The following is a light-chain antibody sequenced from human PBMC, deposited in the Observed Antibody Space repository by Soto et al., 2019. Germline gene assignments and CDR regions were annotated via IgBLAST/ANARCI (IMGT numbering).Light chain of an antibody. CDR3: CLYAVTFYV. CDR2: DVS. CDR1: SSDVGTYDF. Sequence: LTQPRSVSGSPGQSVTISCTGTSSDVGTYDFVSWYQQHPGKAPRLMIFDVSERPSGVPDRFSGSKSGNTASLTISGLQAEDEADYYCCLYAVTFYVFGTGTKGTVL. V-gene: IGLV2-11*01. J-gene: IGLJ1*01.